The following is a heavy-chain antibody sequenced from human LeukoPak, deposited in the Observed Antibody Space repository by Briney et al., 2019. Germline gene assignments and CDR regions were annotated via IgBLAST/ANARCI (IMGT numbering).Heavy chain of an antibody. J-gene: IGHJ4*02. CDR1: GGSISSGGYY. Sequence: SETLSLTCTVSGGSISSGGYYWSWIRQHPGKGLEWIGYIYYSGSTYYNPSLKSRVTISVDTSKNQFSLKLSSVTAADTAVYYCARRRDANNTQDYWGQGTLVTVPP. CDR3: ARRRDANNTQDY. V-gene: IGHV4-31*03. CDR2: IYYSGST. D-gene: IGHD5-24*01.